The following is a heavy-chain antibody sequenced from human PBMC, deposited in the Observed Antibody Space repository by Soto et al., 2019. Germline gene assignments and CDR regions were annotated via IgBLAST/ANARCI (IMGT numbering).Heavy chain of an antibody. D-gene: IGHD3-10*01. CDR3: ARDQQYGYYYYGSGSSFGMDV. J-gene: IGHJ6*02. CDR1: GFTFSDYS. CDR2: IIPIFGTA. Sequence: QVQLVQSGPEVKKPGASVKVSCKASGFTFSDYSLHWVRQAPGQGLEWMGWIIPIFGTANYAQKFQGRVTITADESTSTAYMELSSLRSEDTAVYYCARDQQYGYYYYGSGSSFGMDVWGQGTTVTVSS. V-gene: IGHV1-69*01.